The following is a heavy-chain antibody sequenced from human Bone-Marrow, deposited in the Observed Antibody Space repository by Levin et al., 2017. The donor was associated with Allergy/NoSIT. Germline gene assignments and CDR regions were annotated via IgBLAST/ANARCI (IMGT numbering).Heavy chain of an antibody. D-gene: IGHD3-22*01. V-gene: IGHV3-30*04. Sequence: GESLKISCAASGFTFSSYAMHWVRQAPGKGLEWVAVISYDGSNKYYADSVKGRFTISRDNSKNTLYLQMNSLRAEDTAVYYCARDLGTVVMDDAFDIWGQGTMVTVSS. CDR3: ARDLGTVVMDDAFDI. J-gene: IGHJ3*02. CDR1: GFTFSSYA. CDR2: ISYDGSNK.